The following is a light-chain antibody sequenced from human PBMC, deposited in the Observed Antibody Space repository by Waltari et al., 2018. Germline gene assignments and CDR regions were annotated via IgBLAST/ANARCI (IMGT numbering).Light chain of an antibody. CDR1: PSVLHSSNNTND. J-gene: IGKJ5*01. V-gene: IGKV4-1*01. Sequence: IVMTQSPDSLAVSLGERATINCKSSPSVLHSSNNTNDLSWYQQKPGQPPKLLIHWASTRESGVPDRFSGSGSGTDFTLTISSLQAEDVAVYYCQQYYSTPNTFGQGTRLEIK. CDR3: QQYYSTPNT. CDR2: WAS.